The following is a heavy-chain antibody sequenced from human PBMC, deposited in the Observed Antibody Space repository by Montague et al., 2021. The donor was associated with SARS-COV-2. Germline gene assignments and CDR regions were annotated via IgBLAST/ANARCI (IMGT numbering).Heavy chain of an antibody. J-gene: IGHJ2*01. D-gene: IGHD3-22*01. Sequence: SETLSLTCTVSGGSISSGDYHWSWVRQPAGKGLEWIGYIYTLGSTNYNPSLKSRVSISVDTSKNQFSLKLSSVTAADTAVYYCARGAPTITMIVVVFTGAGWYFDLWGRGTLVTVSS. CDR3: ARGAPTITMIVVVFTGAGWYFDL. CDR1: GGSISSGDYH. V-gene: IGHV4-61*10. CDR2: IYTLGST.